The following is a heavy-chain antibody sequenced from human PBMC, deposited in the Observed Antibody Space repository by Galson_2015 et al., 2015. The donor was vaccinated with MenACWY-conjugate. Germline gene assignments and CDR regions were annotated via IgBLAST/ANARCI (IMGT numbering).Heavy chain of an antibody. J-gene: IGHJ4*02. CDR3: ARKGGGGYSSSWYNLWVPFDY. CDR1: GFTFSSYA. Sequence: SLRLSCAASGFTFSSYAMSWVRQAPGKGLEWVSAISGSGGSTYYADSVKGRFTISRDNSKNTLYLQMNSLRAEDTAVYYCARKGGGGYSSSWYNLWVPFDYWGQGTLVTVSS. D-gene: IGHD6-13*01. CDR2: ISGSGGST. V-gene: IGHV3-23*01.